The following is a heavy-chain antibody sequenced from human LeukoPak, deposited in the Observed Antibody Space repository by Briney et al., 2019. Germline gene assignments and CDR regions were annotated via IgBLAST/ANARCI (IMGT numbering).Heavy chain of an antibody. CDR3: ARDLAYGSGSYLSYYYGMDV. CDR1: GFTFSSYS. V-gene: IGHV3-48*01. CDR2: ISSSSSTI. Sequence: GGSLRLSCTASGFTFSSYSMNWVRQAPGKGLEWVSYISSSSSTIYYADSVKGRFTISRDNAKNSLYLQMTSLRAEDTAVYYCARDLAYGSGSYLSYYYGMDVWGQGTTVTVSS. D-gene: IGHD3-10*01. J-gene: IGHJ6*02.